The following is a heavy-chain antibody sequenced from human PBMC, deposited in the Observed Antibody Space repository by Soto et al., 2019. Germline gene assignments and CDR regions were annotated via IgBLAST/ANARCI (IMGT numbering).Heavy chain of an antibody. CDR2: INPNSGGT. Sequence: ASVKVSCKASGYTFTGYYMHWVRQAPGQGLEWMGWINPNSGGTNYAQKFQGRGTMTRDTAISTAYMELNKHRSDDPGVCYFARARDRSDIQSYFDYWGQGTLVTVSS. D-gene: IGHD5-18*01. J-gene: IGHJ4*02. CDR3: ARARDRSDIQSYFDY. V-gene: IGHV1-2*02. CDR1: GYTFTGYY.